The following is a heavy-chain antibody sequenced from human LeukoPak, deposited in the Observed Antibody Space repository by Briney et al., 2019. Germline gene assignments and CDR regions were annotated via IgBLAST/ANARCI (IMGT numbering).Heavy chain of an antibody. V-gene: IGHV1-69*13. CDR3: ARDTDYGDYEPQYYYYYMDV. J-gene: IGHJ6*03. CDR1: GGTFSSYA. Sequence: ASVKVSCKASGGTFSSYAISWVRQAPGQGLEWMGGIIPIFGTTNYAQKFQGRVTITADESTSTAYMELRSLRSDDTAVYYCARDTDYGDYEPQYYYYYMDVWGKGTTVTISS. CDR2: IIPIFGTT. D-gene: IGHD4-17*01.